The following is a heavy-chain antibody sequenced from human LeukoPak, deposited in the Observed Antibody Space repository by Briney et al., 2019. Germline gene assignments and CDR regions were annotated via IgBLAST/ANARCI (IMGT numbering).Heavy chain of an antibody. CDR3: ARGSGSYSTYFDF. Sequence: GGSLRLSCAASGFTFDDYAMHWVRQAPGKGLEWVSGISWNSGSIGYADSVKGRFTISRDNAKNSLYLQMNSLRGEDTALYYCARGSGSYSTYFDFWGQGTLVTVSS. CDR1: GFTFDDYA. D-gene: IGHD1-26*01. J-gene: IGHJ4*02. V-gene: IGHV3-9*01. CDR2: ISWNSGSI.